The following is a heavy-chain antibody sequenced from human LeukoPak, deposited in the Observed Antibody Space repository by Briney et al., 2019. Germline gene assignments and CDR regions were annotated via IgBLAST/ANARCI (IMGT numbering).Heavy chain of an antibody. CDR1: GGSISSSSYY. V-gene: IGHV4-39*07. D-gene: IGHD1-26*01. Sequence: SETLSLTCTVSGGSISSSSYYWGWIRQPPGKGLEWIGSIYYSGSTYYNPSLKSRVTISVDTSKNQFSLKLSSVTAADTAVYYCAREALWELLLVYWGQGTLVTVSS. J-gene: IGHJ4*02. CDR2: IYYSGST. CDR3: AREALWELLLVY.